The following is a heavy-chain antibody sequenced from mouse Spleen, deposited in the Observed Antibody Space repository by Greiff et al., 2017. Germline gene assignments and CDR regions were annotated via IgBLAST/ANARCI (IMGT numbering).Heavy chain of an antibody. J-gene: IGHJ2*01. Sequence: EVKLVESGGGLVKPGGSLKLSCAASGFAFSSYDMSWVRQTPEKRLEWVATISSGGSYTYYPDSVKGRFTISRDNARNTLYLQMSSLRSEDTALYYCARQGGDFAWGQGTTLTVSS. CDR1: GFAFSSYD. CDR2: ISSGGSYT. V-gene: IGHV5-9*02. CDR3: ARQGGDFA.